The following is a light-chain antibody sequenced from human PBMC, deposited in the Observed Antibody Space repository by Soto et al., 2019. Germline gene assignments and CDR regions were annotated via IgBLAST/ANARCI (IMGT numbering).Light chain of an antibody. CDR1: QSVSSN. CDR3: QQYNTWPPMT. Sequence: EIVLRQAPAIRSVSPGERATLAYRAGQSVSSNLAWYQQKPGQDPRRLIIGASYRADGIPARFSGSGSGTEFPHTISSLQSEDSAVYYCQQYNTWPPMTFGQGTRLEI. V-gene: IGKV3-15*01. CDR2: GAS. J-gene: IGKJ5*01.